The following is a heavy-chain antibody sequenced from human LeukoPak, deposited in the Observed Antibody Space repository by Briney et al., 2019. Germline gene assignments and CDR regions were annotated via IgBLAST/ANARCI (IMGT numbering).Heavy chain of an antibody. CDR2: IYHSGST. J-gene: IGHJ4*02. CDR1: GGSISSGGYS. D-gene: IGHD4-17*01. CDR3: VCYGDHPFDY. Sequence: SETLSLTCAVSGGSISSGGYSWSWIRQPPGKGLEWIGYIYHSGSTYYNPSLKSRVTISVDRSKNQFSLKLSSVTAADTAVYYCVCYGDHPFDYWGQGTLVTVSS. V-gene: IGHV4-30-2*01.